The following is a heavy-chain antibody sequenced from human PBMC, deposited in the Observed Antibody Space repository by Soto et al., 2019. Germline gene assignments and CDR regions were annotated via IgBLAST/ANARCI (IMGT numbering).Heavy chain of an antibody. V-gene: IGHV1-69*10. J-gene: IGHJ4*02. CDR2: IIPILGTP. D-gene: IGHD3-22*01. Sequence: ASVKVSCKASGDTFSSYAISWVRQAPGQGLEWMGGIIPILGTPNYAQKFQGRVTITADKSTSTAYMELSSLRSEDTAVYYCARERSRYDRSGYYRPDYWGQGTLVTVSS. CDR3: ARERSRYDRSGYYRPDY. CDR1: GDTFSSYA.